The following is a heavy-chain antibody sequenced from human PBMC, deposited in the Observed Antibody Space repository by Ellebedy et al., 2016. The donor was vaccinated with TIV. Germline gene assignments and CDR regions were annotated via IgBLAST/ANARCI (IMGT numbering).Heavy chain of an antibody. CDR3: ARFANSYGLDV. CDR2: VYYSGDT. Sequence: MPGGSLRLSCTVSGGSIRSYYWRRIRQPPGKGLEWIGYVYYSGDTNYKPSRKSRVSMPVDTSKNQFSLKLSSVTAAATAVYYCARFANSYGLDVWGQGTTVTVSS. CDR1: GGSIRSYY. V-gene: IGHV4-59*01. J-gene: IGHJ6*02.